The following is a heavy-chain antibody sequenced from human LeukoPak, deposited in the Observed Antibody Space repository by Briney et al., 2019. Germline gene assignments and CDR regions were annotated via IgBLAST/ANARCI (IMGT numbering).Heavy chain of an antibody. Sequence: SETLSLTCTVAGGYITTYYWTWIRHTPRKGLEWIGYIYYGGNTNYNPSLNSRVTISVDTSKSQISLNLSSVTAADTATYYCARATFYFYMDVWGKGTTVIVSS. CDR3: ARATFYFYMDV. J-gene: IGHJ6*03. CDR1: GGYITTYY. V-gene: IGHV4-59*01. CDR2: IYYGGNT.